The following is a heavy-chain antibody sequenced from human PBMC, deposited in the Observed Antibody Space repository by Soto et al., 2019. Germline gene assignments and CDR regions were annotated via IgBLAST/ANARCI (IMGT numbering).Heavy chain of an antibody. D-gene: IGHD1-26*01. V-gene: IGHV3-11*06. J-gene: IGHJ3*01. CDR2: LSSESTFI. CDR1: GFTFSTFY. CDR3: ARVRSGTYKAFDL. Sequence: PGGSLRLSCAASGFTFSTFYMNWVRQAPGKGLEWVSFLSSESTFISYADSVKGRFTISRDNSKKSLFLQMDSLRVEDTAVYYCARVRSGTYKAFDLWGQGTVVTVSS.